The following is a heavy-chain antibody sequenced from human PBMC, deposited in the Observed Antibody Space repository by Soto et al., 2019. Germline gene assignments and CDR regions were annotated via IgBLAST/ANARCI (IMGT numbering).Heavy chain of an antibody. Sequence: SETLSLTCAVYGVSFIGYYLILIRQPPGKGLAWIGEINHSGSTNYHPSLKSRVTISVDTSKNQFSLKLSSVTAADTAVYYCARGLGYDYVWGSYRSDAFDSWGQGTMVTVSS. D-gene: IGHD3-16*02. V-gene: IGHV4-34*01. CDR2: INHSGST. J-gene: IGHJ3*02. CDR3: ARGLGYDYVWGSYRSDAFDS. CDR1: GVSFIGYY.